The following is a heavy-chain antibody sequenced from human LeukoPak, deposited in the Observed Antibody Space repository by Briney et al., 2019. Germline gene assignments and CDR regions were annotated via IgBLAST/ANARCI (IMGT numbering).Heavy chain of an antibody. D-gene: IGHD3-10*01. J-gene: IGHJ3*02. V-gene: IGHV3-11*01. Sequence: GGSLRLSCAASVYSFSDYYMSWIRQAPGRGLEWVSSISSTGNSIYYADSVKGRFTISRDNAKTSLYLQMNSLRAEDTAVYYCASHIDGYVSVVGAFDIWGQGTMVTVSS. CDR3: ASHIDGYVSVVGAFDI. CDR1: VYSFSDYY. CDR2: ISSTGNSI.